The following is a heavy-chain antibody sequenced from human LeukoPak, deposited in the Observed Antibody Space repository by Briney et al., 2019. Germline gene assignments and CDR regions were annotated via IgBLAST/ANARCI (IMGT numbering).Heavy chain of an antibody. V-gene: IGHV3-30*02. Sequence: GGSLRLSCAASGFTFSSYGIHWVRQAPGKGLEWVTFIRYGGNNKYYADSVKGRFTISRDNSKNTVYLQMNSLRAEDTAVYYCAKERTRVTGGWTWGQGTLVTVSS. CDR3: AKERTRVTGGWT. D-gene: IGHD2-21*02. CDR2: IRYGGNNK. CDR1: GFTFSSYG. J-gene: IGHJ5*02.